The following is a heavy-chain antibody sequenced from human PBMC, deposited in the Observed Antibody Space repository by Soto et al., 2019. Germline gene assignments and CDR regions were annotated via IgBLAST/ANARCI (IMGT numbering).Heavy chain of an antibody. CDR2: MDPNSGNT. CDR1: GYTFTSYD. V-gene: IGHV1-8*01. Sequence: ASVKVSCKASGYTFTSYDINWVRQATGQGLEWMGWMDPNSGNTGYAQKLQGRVTMTTDTSTSTAYMELRSLRSDDTAVYYCARDMVRGVIMISDYYYYGMDVWGQGTTVTVSS. D-gene: IGHD3-10*01. J-gene: IGHJ6*02. CDR3: ARDMVRGVIMISDYYYYGMDV.